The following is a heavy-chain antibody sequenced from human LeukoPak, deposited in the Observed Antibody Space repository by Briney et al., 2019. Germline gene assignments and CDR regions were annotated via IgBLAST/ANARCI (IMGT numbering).Heavy chain of an antibody. V-gene: IGHV1-69*04. Sequence: SVKVSCKASGGTFSSYAISWVRQAPGQGLEWMGRIIPIFGIANYAQKFQGRVTITADKSTSTVYMELSSLRSEDTAVYYCARAIDSGYDYYFDYWGQGTLVTVSS. CDR1: GGTFSSYA. D-gene: IGHD5-12*01. J-gene: IGHJ4*02. CDR2: IIPIFGIA. CDR3: ARAIDSGYDYYFDY.